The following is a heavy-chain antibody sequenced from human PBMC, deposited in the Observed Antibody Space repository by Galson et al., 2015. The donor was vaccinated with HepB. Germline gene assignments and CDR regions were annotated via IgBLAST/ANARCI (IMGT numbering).Heavy chain of an antibody. CDR1: GGSVSSGSYY. CDR3: ARGLNTPVLYSSSWYYFDY. J-gene: IGHJ4*02. CDR2: IYYSGST. V-gene: IGHV4-61*01. D-gene: IGHD6-13*01. Sequence: SETLSLTCTVSGGSVSSGSYYWSWIRQPPGKGLEWIGYIYYSGSTNYNPSLKSRVTISVDTSKNQFSLKLSSVTAADTAVYFCARGLNTPVLYSSSWYYFDYWGQGTLVTVSS.